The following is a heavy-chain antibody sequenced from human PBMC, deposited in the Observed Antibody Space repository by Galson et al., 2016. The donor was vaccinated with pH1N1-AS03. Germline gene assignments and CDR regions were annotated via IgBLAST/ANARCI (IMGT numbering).Heavy chain of an antibody. V-gene: IGHV3-30*04. CDR2: ISFDGSNK. J-gene: IGHJ4*02. CDR3: ARFQFQFTFDH. CDR1: KFTFSRFS. D-gene: IGHD5-24*01. Sequence: SLRLSCAATKFTFSRFSMHWVRQAPGKGLEWVAAISFDGSNKHYADSVKGRFTISRDNAKSSLYLQMNSLRADDTAVYFCARFQFQFTFDHWGQGNLVTVSS.